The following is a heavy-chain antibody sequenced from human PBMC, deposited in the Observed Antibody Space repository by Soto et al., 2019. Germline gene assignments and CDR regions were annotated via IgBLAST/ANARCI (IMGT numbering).Heavy chain of an antibody. CDR2: ISWNSGNI. Sequence: EVQLVESGGGLVQPGRSLRLSCAASGFSFDGYAMNWVRQPPGKGLEWVSGISWNSGNIDYADSVKGRFTISRDNAKNSLYLQMNSLRVEDTALYYCVKASTYSSSQGWFDPWGQGTMVTVSS. V-gene: IGHV3-9*01. J-gene: IGHJ5*02. CDR3: VKASTYSSSQGWFDP. CDR1: GFSFDGYA. D-gene: IGHD6-6*01.